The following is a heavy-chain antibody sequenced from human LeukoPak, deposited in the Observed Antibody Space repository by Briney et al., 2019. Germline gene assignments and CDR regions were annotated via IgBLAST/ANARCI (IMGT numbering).Heavy chain of an antibody. J-gene: IGHJ4*02. V-gene: IGHV3-30*01. D-gene: IGHD5-24*01. CDR3: ARGGEKTTICGCFDS. CDR1: GFRFSDHA. Sequence: PGGSLRLSCAASGFRFSDHAMHWVRQAPGKGLEWVAVVAFDGINKYYVESMKGRLTIPRDNSNNTLYLQMNSLRPEDTAVYYCARGGEKTTICGCFDSWGQGTLVTVPS. CDR2: VAFDGINK.